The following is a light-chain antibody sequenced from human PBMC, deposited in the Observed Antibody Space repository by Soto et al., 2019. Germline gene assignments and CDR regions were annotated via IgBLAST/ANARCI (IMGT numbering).Light chain of an antibody. J-gene: IGKJ1*01. CDR2: GAS. CDR3: QQYNNWPGT. V-gene: IGKV3-15*01. Sequence: EIVMTQSPATLSVSPGERSTLSCRAGQSVSGNLAWYQQKPGQAPRLLIYGASTRATGIPARFSGSGSGTEFTLTISSLQSEDFAVYYCQQYNNWPGTFGQGTKVDIK. CDR1: QSVSGN.